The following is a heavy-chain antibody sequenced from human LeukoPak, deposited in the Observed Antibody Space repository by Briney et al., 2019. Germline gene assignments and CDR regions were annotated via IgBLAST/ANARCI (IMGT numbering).Heavy chain of an antibody. D-gene: IGHD2-15*01. CDR2: INHSGST. J-gene: IGHJ6*03. Sequence: SETLSLTCAVYGGSSSGYYWSWIRQPPGKGLEWIGEINHSGSTNYNPSLKSRVTISVDTSKNQLSLKLSSVTAADTAVYYCARAGLYCSGGSCYPLGYYMDVWGKGTTVTVSS. CDR1: GGSSSGYY. V-gene: IGHV4-34*01. CDR3: ARAGLYCSGGSCYPLGYYMDV.